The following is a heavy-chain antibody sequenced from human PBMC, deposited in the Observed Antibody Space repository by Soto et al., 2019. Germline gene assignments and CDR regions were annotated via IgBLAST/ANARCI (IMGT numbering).Heavy chain of an antibody. CDR3: AKEAEMSVGYGMDV. V-gene: IGHV3-23*01. D-gene: IGHD3-3*01. Sequence: PGGSLRLSCAASGFIFGNYALSWVRQAPGKGLQWLSLISGSGSSVYFADSVYGRVTISRDNSKNTLYLRMNSLRADDTAVYYCAKEAEMSVGYGMDVWGQGTTVTVSS. CDR1: GFIFGNYA. CDR2: ISGSGSSV. J-gene: IGHJ6*02.